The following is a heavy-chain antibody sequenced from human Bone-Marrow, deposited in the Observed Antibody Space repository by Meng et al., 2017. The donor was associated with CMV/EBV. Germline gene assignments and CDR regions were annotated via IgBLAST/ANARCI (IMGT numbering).Heavy chain of an antibody. V-gene: IGHV3-66*02. J-gene: IGHJ6*02. Sequence: GESLKISCAASGFTFSSYWMSWVRQAPGKGLEWVPVIYSGGSTYYADSVKGRFTISRDNSKNTLYLQMNSLRAEDTAVYYCAKDRGRSLSKLLRNYYGMDVWGQGTTVTVSS. CDR1: GFTFSSYW. D-gene: IGHD2-15*01. CDR3: AKDRGRSLSKLLRNYYGMDV. CDR2: IYSGGST.